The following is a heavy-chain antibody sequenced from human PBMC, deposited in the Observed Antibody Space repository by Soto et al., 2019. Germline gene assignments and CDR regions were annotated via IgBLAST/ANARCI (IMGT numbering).Heavy chain of an antibody. Sequence: EVQLVESGGGLVQPGRSLRLSCAASGFTFDDYAMHWVRQAPGKGLEWVSGISWNSGSIGYADSVKGRFTISRDNAKNYLYLQMNSLRAEDTALYYCAKDIVRLGESNNFDYWGQGTLVTVSS. V-gene: IGHV3-9*01. J-gene: IGHJ4*02. CDR3: AKDIVRLGESNNFDY. D-gene: IGHD3-16*01. CDR1: GFTFDDYA. CDR2: ISWNSGSI.